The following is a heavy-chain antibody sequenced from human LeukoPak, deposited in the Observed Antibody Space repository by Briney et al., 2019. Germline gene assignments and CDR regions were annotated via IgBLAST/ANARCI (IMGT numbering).Heavy chain of an antibody. Sequence: GGSLRLSCAASGFTFDDYAMHWVRQAPGKGLGWVSGISWNSGSIGYADSVKGRFTISRDNAKNSLYLQMNSLRAEDTALYYCAKEADYGDYLRYFDYWGQGTLVTVSS. D-gene: IGHD4-17*01. V-gene: IGHV3-9*01. CDR1: GFTFDDYA. CDR3: AKEADYGDYLRYFDY. CDR2: ISWNSGSI. J-gene: IGHJ4*02.